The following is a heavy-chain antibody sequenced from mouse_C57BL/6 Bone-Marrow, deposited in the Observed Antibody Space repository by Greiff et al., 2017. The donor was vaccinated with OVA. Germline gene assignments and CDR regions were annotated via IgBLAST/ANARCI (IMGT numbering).Heavy chain of an antibody. CDR1: GYTFTDYY. V-gene: IGHV1-76*01. D-gene: IGHD1-1*01. CDR3: ATSGSSYYFDD. CDR2: IYPGSGNT. J-gene: IGHJ2*01. Sequence: QVQLQQSGAELVRPGASVKLSCKASGYTFTDYYINWVKQRPGQGLEWIARIYPGSGNTYYNEKFKGKATLTAEKSSSTAYMQLSSLTSEDSAVNFCATSGSSYYFDDWGQGTTLTVSS.